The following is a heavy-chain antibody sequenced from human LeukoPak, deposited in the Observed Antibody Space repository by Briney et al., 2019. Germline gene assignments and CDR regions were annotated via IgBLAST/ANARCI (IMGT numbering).Heavy chain of an antibody. D-gene: IGHD3-10*01. CDR3: AREASSGSYQYYFDY. V-gene: IGHV4-59*01. J-gene: IGHJ4*02. CDR1: GGSISSYY. Sequence: PSETLSLTCTVSGGSISSYYWSWIRQPPAKALEWIGYIYYSGSTNYNPSLKSRVTISVDTSKNQFSLKLSSVTAADTAVYYCAREASSGSYQYYFDYWGQGTLVTVSS. CDR2: IYYSGST.